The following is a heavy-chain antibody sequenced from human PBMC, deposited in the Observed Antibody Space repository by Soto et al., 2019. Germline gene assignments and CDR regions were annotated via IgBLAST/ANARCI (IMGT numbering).Heavy chain of an antibody. J-gene: IGHJ4*02. CDR3: ARDLLDYYDSSGYSCFDY. Sequence: QVQLVQSGAEVKKPGSSVKVSCKASGGTFSSYTISWVRQAPGQGLEWMGRIIPILGIANYAQKFQGRVTITADKSTSTAYMELSSLRSEDTAVYYCARDLLDYYDSSGYSCFDYWGQGTLVTVSS. CDR2: IIPILGIA. V-gene: IGHV1-69*08. CDR1: GGTFSSYT. D-gene: IGHD3-22*01.